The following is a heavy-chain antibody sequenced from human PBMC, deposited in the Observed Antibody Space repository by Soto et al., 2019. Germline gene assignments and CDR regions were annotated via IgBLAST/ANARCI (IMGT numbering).Heavy chain of an antibody. Sequence: SVKVSCKASGYTFTSSAMQCVRQARGQRLEWIGWIVVGSGNTNYAQKFQERVTITRDMSTSTAYMELSSLRSEDTAVYYCAAVMIDSLGMDVWGQGTTVTVSS. CDR2: IVVGSGNT. CDR1: GYTFTSSA. J-gene: IGHJ6*02. D-gene: IGHD2-8*01. V-gene: IGHV1-58*02. CDR3: AAVMIDSLGMDV.